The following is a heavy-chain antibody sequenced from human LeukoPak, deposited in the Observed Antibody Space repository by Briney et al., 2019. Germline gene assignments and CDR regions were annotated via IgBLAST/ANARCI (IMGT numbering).Heavy chain of an antibody. CDR3: AKDRVTMIFDY. D-gene: IGHD3-22*01. V-gene: IGHV3-30*18. CDR1: GFTFSSYG. J-gene: IGHJ4*02. CDR2: ISYDGSNK. Sequence: GRSLRLSCAASGFTFSSYGMHWVRQAPGKGLEWVAVISYDGSNKYYADSVKGRFTISRDNSKNTLYLQMNSLRAEDTAVYYCAKDRVTMIFDYWGQGTLVTVSS.